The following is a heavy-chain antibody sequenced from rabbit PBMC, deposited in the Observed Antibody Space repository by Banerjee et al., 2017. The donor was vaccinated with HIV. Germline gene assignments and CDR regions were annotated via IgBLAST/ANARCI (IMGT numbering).Heavy chain of an antibody. CDR3: ARDGSGWGANFNL. CDR1: GFSFSSYY. V-gene: IGHV1S40*01. J-gene: IGHJ4*01. Sequence: QSLEESGGDLVKPGASLTLTCTASGFSFSSYYMWWVRQAPGKGLEWIACINTSSGDTVYATWAKGRFTISRTSSTTVALQMTSLTAADTATYFCARDGSGWGANFNLWGQGTLVTVS. CDR2: INTSSGDT. D-gene: IGHD4-1*01.